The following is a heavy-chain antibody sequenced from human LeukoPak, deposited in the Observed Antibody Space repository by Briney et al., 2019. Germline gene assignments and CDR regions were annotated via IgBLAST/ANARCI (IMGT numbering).Heavy chain of an antibody. CDR3: ARIPGRIAGMDV. V-gene: IGHV4-59*08. Sequence: SETLSLTCTVPGGSISSYYWSWIRQPPGKGLEWIGYIYYSGSTNYNPSLKSRVTISVDTSKNQFSLKLSSVTAADTAVYYCARIPGRIAGMDVWGQGTTVTVSS. CDR2: IYYSGST. J-gene: IGHJ6*02. CDR1: GGSISSYY. D-gene: IGHD1-14*01.